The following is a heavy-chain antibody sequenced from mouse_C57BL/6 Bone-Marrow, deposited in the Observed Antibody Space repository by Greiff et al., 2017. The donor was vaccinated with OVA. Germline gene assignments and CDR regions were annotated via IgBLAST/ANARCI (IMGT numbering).Heavy chain of an antibody. CDR1: GFTFTDYY. J-gene: IGHJ2*01. V-gene: IGHV7-3*01. CDR2: IRNKANGYAT. CDR3: ARYGAVLYDY. Sequence: DVMLVESGGGLVQPGGSLSLSCAASGFTFTDYYMSWVRHPPGKALEWLGFIRNKANGYATSSSASVKGRFTISRDNSQSILYLQMNALRAKDSATYDGARYGAVLYDYWGQGTTLTVSS.